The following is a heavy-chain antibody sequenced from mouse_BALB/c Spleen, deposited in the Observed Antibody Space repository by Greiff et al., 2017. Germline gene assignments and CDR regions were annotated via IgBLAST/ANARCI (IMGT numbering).Heavy chain of an antibody. CDR1: GFTFSDYY. J-gene: IGHJ4*01. CDR3: AREDYYGSSYDGAMDY. D-gene: IGHD1-1*01. Sequence: EVNLVESGGGLVKPGGSLKLSCAASGFTFSDYYMYWVRQTPEKRLEWVATISDGGSYTYYPDSVKGRFTISRDNAKNNLYLQMSSLKSEDTAMYYCAREDYYGSSYDGAMDYWGQGTSVTVSS. CDR2: ISDGGSYT. V-gene: IGHV5-4*02.